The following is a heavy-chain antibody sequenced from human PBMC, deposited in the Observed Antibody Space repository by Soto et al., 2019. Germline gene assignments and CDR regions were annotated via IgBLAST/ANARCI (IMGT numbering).Heavy chain of an antibody. D-gene: IGHD3-10*01. CDR2: ISSSSSTI. V-gene: IGHV3-48*01. J-gene: IGHJ4*02. CDR1: GFTFSSYS. CDR3: ARRLGGSGRGYFDY. Sequence: EVQLVESGGGLVQPGGSLRLSCTASGFTFSSYSMNWVRQAPGKGLEWVSYISSSSSTIYYADSVKGRFTISRDNAKKSLYLQMYILRAEDTAVYYCARRLGGSGRGYFDYWGQGTLVTVSS.